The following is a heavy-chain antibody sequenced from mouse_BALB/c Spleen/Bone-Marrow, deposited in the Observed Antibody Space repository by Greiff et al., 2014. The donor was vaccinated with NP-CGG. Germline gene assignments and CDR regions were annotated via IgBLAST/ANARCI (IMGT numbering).Heavy chain of an antibody. CDR1: GYTFSSYW. CDR2: ILPGSGST. Sequence: VQLQQSGAELLKPGASVKISCKATGYTFSSYWIEWVKQRPGHGLEWIGEILPGSGSTNYNEKFKGKATFTADTSSNTAYMQLSSLTSEDSAVYYCARGIDYYAMDYWGQGTSVTVSS. CDR3: ARGIDYYAMDY. J-gene: IGHJ4*01. V-gene: IGHV1-9*01.